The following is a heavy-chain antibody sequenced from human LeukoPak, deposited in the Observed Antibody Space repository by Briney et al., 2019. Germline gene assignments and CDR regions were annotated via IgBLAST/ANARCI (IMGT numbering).Heavy chain of an antibody. CDR2: ISYDGSNK. V-gene: IGHV3-30*18. CDR3: AKEDTLPGIAAAGTGAFDI. D-gene: IGHD6-13*01. J-gene: IGHJ3*02. Sequence: PGGSLRLSCAASGFTFSSYGMHWVHQAPGKGLEWVAVISYDGSNKYYADSVKGRFTISRDNSKNTLYLQMNSLRAEDTAVYYCAKEDTLPGIAAAGTGAFDIWGQGTMVTVSS. CDR1: GFTFSSYG.